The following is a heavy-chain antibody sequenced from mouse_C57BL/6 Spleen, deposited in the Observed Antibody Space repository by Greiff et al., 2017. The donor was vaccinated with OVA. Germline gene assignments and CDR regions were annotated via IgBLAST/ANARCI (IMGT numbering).Heavy chain of an antibody. CDR3: ARGGYGSSYFDY. CDR2: ISDGGSYT. D-gene: IGHD1-1*01. J-gene: IGHJ2*01. Sequence: DVKLQESGGGLVKPGGSLKLSCAASGFTFSSYAMSWVRQTPEKRLEWVATISDGGSYTYYPDNVKGRFTISRDNAKNNLYLQMSHLKSEDTAMYYCARGGYGSSYFDYWGQGTTLIVSS. V-gene: IGHV5-4*03. CDR1: GFTFSSYA.